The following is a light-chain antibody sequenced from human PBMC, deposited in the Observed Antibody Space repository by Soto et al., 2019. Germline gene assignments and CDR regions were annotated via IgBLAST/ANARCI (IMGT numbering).Light chain of an antibody. V-gene: IGLV2-23*01. CDR1: SSDIGTYNL. Sequence: QSVLTQPASVSGSPGQSITISCTGTSSDIGTYNLVSWYQQHPGKAPQLIIYEATKRPSGVSNRFSGSKSGNTASLTISGLQTEDEAYYYCCSYAGGSTLVFGGGTKVTVL. J-gene: IGLJ3*02. CDR2: EAT. CDR3: CSYAGGSTLV.